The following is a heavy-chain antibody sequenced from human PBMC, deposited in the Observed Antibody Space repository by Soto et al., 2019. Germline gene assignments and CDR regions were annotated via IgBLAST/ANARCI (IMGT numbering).Heavy chain of an antibody. V-gene: IGHV3-21*01. CDR3: AREAAYCGGDCFGPDY. CDR1: GFTFSSYS. Sequence: GESLKISCAASGFTFSSYSMNWVRQAPGKGLEWVSSISSSSSYIYYADSVKGRFTISRDNAKNSLYLQMNSLRAEDTAVYYCAREAAYCGGDCFGPDYWGQG. D-gene: IGHD2-21*02. CDR2: ISSSSSYI. J-gene: IGHJ4*02.